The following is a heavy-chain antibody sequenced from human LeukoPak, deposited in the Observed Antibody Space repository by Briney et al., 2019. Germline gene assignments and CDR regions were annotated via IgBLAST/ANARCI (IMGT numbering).Heavy chain of an antibody. V-gene: IGHV3-53*01. CDR2: IYSGGST. CDR1: GFTVSSNY. D-gene: IGHD3-10*01. Sequence: TGGSQRLSCAASGFTVSSNYMSWVRQAPGKGLEWVSVIYSGGSTYYADSVKGRFTISRDNSKNTLYLQMNSLRAEDTAVYYCARDISGSDGYWGQGTLVTVSS. CDR3: ARDISGSDGY. J-gene: IGHJ4*02.